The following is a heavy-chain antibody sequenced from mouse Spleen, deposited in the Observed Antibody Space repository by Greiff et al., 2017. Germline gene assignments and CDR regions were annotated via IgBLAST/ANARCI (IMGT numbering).Heavy chain of an antibody. Sequence: EVKLVESGGGLVKPGGSLKLSCAASGFTFSSYAMSWVRQTPEKRLEWVATISSGGSYTYYPDSVKGRFTISRDNAKNTLYLQMSSLRSEDTAMYYCARLSLDSSGYWFAYWGQGTLVTVSA. CDR1: GFTFSSYA. CDR2: ISSGGSYT. V-gene: IGHV5-9-1*01. D-gene: IGHD3-2*01. J-gene: IGHJ3*01. CDR3: ARLSLDSSGYWFAY.